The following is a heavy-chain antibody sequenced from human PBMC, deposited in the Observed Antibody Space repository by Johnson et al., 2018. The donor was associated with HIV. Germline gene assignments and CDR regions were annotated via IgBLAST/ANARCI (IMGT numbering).Heavy chain of an antibody. D-gene: IGHD1-14*01. V-gene: IGHV3-23*04. J-gene: IGHJ3*02. CDR2: ISGSGGST. Sequence: QLVESGGGVVRPGGSLRLSCAASGFTFDDYGMSWVRQVPGKGLEWVSAISGSGGSTYYADSVKGRLTIYRDNSKNTLYLQMNSLRAEDTAVYYCAKEGRYGAFDIWGQGTMVTVSS. CDR3: AKEGRYGAFDI. CDR1: GFTFDDYG.